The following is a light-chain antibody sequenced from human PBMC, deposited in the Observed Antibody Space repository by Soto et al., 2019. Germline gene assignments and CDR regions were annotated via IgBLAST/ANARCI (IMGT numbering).Light chain of an antibody. Sequence: SNYGASVCLAGGESSSLWSRYRQSVSSSFLTWYQQKPGQAPRLLIYEASSRATGIPDRFSGGGSGTDFTLSISRVEPEDFAVYYCQQYGRPPRATCGQGTRLEIK. CDR3: QQYGRPPRAT. V-gene: IGKV3-20*01. CDR1: QSVSSSF. J-gene: IGKJ5*01. CDR2: EAS.